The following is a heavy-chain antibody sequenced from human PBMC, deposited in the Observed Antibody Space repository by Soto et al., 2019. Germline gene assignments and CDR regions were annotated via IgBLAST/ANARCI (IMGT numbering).Heavy chain of an antibody. D-gene: IGHD1-20*01. CDR1: GFIFSDFH. CDR2: ISSRGDTI. V-gene: IGHV3-11*01. J-gene: IGHJ4*02. CDR3: VRDRRISGINRGLDY. Sequence: QVQLVDSGGGLVKPGGSLRLSCAASGFIFSDFHMTWLRQAPGKGLELVAYISSRGDTIYYADSVRGRITISRDNDKDSLFLQMSSLRVEDTAGYYCVRDRRISGINRGLDYWGRGTLVTFSS.